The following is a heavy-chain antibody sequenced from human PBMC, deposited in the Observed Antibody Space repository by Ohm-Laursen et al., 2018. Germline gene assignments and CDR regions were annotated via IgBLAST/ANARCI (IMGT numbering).Heavy chain of an antibody. J-gene: IGHJ3*02. CDR1: GGSISSGAHY. V-gene: IGHV4-61*08. Sequence: GTLSLTCTVSGGSISSGAHYWSWIRQPPGKGLEWIGYIYYSGTTNYNPSLKNRVTISLNTSKNQFSLKLSSVTAADTAVYYCARRGHAFDIWGQGTMVTVSS. CDR2: IYYSGTT. CDR3: ARRGHAFDI.